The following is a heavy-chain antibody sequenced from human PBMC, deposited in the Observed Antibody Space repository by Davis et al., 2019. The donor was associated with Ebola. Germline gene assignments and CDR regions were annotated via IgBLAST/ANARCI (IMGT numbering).Heavy chain of an antibody. CDR3: AKAGWQLVPPFDY. D-gene: IGHD6-6*01. CDR1: GFTFSSYA. V-gene: IGHV3-30-3*01. CDR2: ISYDGSNK. Sequence: GGSLRLSCAASGFTFSSYAMHWVRQAPGKGLEWVAVISYDGSNKYYADSVKGRFTISRDNSKNTLYLQMNSLRAEDTAVYYCAKAGWQLVPPFDYWGPGTLVTVSS. J-gene: IGHJ4*02.